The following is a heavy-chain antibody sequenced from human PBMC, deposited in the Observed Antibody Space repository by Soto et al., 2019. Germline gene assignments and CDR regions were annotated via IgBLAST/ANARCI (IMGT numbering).Heavy chain of an antibody. CDR1: GYTFTSYG. CDR2: ISAYSGST. D-gene: IGHD3-22*01. Sequence: ASVKVSCKASGYTFTSYGISWVRHAPGQGLEWMGWISAYSGSTSYAQKLQGRVTMTTDTSTSTAYMELRSLRSEDTAVYYCARERYDSSGYSYFEYWGQGTLVTVSS. V-gene: IGHV1-18*01. CDR3: ARERYDSSGYSYFEY. J-gene: IGHJ4*02.